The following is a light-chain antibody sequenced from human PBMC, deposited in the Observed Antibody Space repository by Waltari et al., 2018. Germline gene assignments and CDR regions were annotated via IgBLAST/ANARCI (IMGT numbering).Light chain of an antibody. CDR1: QSVTSN. CDR3: QQYNDWPPYT. Sequence: EVVMTQSPFTLSVSPGERATLSCRASQSVTSNLAWYQQKAGQPPRLLIYETSTRVTGVPARFSGSGSGTEFTLTISSLQSEDSAVYYCQQYNDWPPYTFGQGTKLEIK. J-gene: IGKJ2*01. V-gene: IGKV3-15*01. CDR2: ETS.